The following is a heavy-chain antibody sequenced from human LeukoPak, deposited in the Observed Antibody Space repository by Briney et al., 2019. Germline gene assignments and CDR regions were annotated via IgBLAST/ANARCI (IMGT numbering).Heavy chain of an antibody. V-gene: IGHV3-7*01. D-gene: IGHD6-6*01. Sequence: PGGSLRLSCVASGFSFGKYWMSWVRQAPGKGLEWVANIKLDGSEKNYVDSVKGRFTISRDNTKNSLYLQMNSLRAEDTAVYYCVRDGQSTSYDYWGQGTLVTVSS. CDR1: GFSFGKYW. J-gene: IGHJ4*02. CDR2: IKLDGSEK. CDR3: VRDGQSTSYDY.